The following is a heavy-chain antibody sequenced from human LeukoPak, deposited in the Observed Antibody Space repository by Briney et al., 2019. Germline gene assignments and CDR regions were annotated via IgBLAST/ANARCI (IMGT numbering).Heavy chain of an antibody. D-gene: IGHD2/OR15-2a*01. V-gene: IGHV3-7*01. J-gene: IGHJ4*02. CDR1: GFTFSSYW. CDR2: IKQDGSEK. CDR3: ARDSFRGDLDF. Sequence: PGGSLRLSCAASGFTFSSYWMSWVRQAPGKGLEWVANIKQDGSEKYYVDSVKGRFTISRDNAKNTLYLQMTRLRAEDTAVYFCARDSFRGDLDFWGQGALVTVSS.